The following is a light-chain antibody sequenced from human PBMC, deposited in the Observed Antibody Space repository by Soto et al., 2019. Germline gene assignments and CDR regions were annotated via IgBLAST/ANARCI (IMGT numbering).Light chain of an antibody. CDR3: QAYDYSLTASV. J-gene: IGLJ3*02. CDR2: EVS. V-gene: IGLV2-14*01. CDR1: SSDVGYYNY. Sequence: QSVLSQPASVSGSPGQSITISCTGASSDVGYYNYVSWYQQHPGKDPKLMIYEVSNRPSGVSDRFSGSKSGNTASLTISGLQAEDEADYYCQAYDYSLTASVFGGGTKVTVL.